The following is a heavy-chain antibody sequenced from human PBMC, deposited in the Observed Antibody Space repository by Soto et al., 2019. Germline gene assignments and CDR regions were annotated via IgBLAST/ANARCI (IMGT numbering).Heavy chain of an antibody. D-gene: IGHD6-13*01. V-gene: IGHV3-33*01. CDR2: IWYDGSNK. CDR3: ARDLGYDENQYYYGMDV. CDR1: GFTFSSYG. Sequence: GGSLRLSCAASGFTFSSYGMHWVRQAPGKGLEWVAVIWYDGSNKYYADSVKGRFTISRDNSKNTLYLQMNSLRAEDTAVYYCARDLGYDENQYYYGMDVWGQGTTVTVSS. J-gene: IGHJ6*02.